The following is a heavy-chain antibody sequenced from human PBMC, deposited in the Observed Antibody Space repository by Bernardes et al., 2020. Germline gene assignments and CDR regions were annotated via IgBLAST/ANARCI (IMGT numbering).Heavy chain of an antibody. CDR2: IYYTGST. J-gene: IGHJ3*02. CDR3: ARRGVVVAATQDAFDI. Sequence: SETLSLTCTVSGDSSSNYYWSWIRQPPGKGLEWIGYIYYTGSTKYNPSLKSRVTISLDTSKKQFSLKLSSVTAADTAVYYCARRGVVVAATQDAFDIWGQGTMVTVSS. V-gene: IGHV4-59*08. CDR1: GDSSSNYY. D-gene: IGHD2-15*01.